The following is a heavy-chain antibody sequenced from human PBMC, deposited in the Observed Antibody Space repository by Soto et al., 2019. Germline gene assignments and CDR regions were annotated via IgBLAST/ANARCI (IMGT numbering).Heavy chain of an antibody. Sequence: QLQLQESGPGLVKPSETLSLTCSVSGGSISSSSYYWGWLRQPPVKGLEWVGSIYYSGNTYYNASLKSRVTISVDTFKNQFSLNLSSVTAADTAVYYCARILWSSGWSRFDPWGQGTLVIVSS. V-gene: IGHV4-39*01. CDR1: GGSISSSSYY. J-gene: IGHJ5*02. D-gene: IGHD6-19*01. CDR3: ARILWSSGWSRFDP. CDR2: IYYSGNT.